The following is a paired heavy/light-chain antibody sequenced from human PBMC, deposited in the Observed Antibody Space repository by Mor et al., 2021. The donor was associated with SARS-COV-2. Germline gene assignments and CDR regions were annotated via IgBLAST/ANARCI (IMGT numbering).Light chain of an antibody. CDR3: QQRSNWQGFT. Sequence: EIVLTQSPATLSLSPGERATLSCRASQSVSSYLAWYQQKPGQAPRLLIYDASNRATGIPARFSGSGSGTDFTLTISSLEPEDFAVYYCQQRSNWQGFTFGPGTKVDIK. J-gene: IGKJ3*01. CDR2: DAS. CDR1: QSVSSY. V-gene: IGKV3-11*01.
Heavy chain of an antibody. CDR3: ARDLPRVGIAVAGTYGGAYYFDY. CDR1: GGSISSGDYY. V-gene: IGHV4-30-4*01. Sequence: QVQLQESGPGLVKPSQTLSLTCTVSGGSISSGDYYWSWIRQPPGKGLEWIGYIYYSGSTYYNPSLKSRVTISVDTSKNQFSLKLSSVTAADTAVYYCARDLPRVGIAVAGTYGGAYYFDYWGQGTLVTVSS. D-gene: IGHD6-19*01. CDR2: IYYSGST. J-gene: IGHJ4*02.